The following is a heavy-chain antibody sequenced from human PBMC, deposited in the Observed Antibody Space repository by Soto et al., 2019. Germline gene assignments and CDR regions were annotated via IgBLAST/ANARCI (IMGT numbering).Heavy chain of an antibody. D-gene: IGHD3-16*01. CDR2: INGDGSST. J-gene: IGHJ4*02. CDR1: GFTFSSYW. V-gene: IGHV3-74*01. Sequence: SGGSLRLSCAASGFTFSSYWMQWVRQTPGKGLVWVSRINGDGSSTAYADSVKGRFTISRDNAKNTLYLQMNSLSADDTAVYYCARSFGYFDYWGQGALVTVSS. CDR3: ARSFGYFDY.